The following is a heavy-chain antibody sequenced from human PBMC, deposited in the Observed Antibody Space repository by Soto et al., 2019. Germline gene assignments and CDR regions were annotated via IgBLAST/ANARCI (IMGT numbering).Heavy chain of an antibody. CDR1: GFTVSSNY. V-gene: IGHV3-66*01. J-gene: IGHJ6*03. CDR3: ARDSRGGGSTVYYYYYYMDV. D-gene: IGHD2-2*01. Sequence: EVQLVESGGGLVQPGGSLRLSCAASGFTVSSNYMSWVRQAPGKGLEWVSVIYSGGSTYYADSVKGRFTISRDNSKNTLYLQMNSLRAEDTAVYYCARDSRGGGSTVYYYYYYMDVWGKGTTVTVSS. CDR2: IYSGGST.